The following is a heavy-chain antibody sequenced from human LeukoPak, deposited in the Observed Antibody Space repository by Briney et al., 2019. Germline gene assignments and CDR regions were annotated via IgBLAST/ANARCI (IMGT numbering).Heavy chain of an antibody. CDR2: INHSGST. D-gene: IGHD3-22*01. CDR3: ARGDYYDSGGYYYAAFDI. V-gene: IGHV4-34*01. CDR1: GGSFSGYY. Sequence: SETLSLTCAVYGGSFSGYYWSWIRQPPGKGLEWIGEINHSGSTNYNPSLKSRVTISVDTSKNQFSLKLSSVTAADTAVYYCARGDYYDSGGYYYAAFDIWGQETMVTVSS. J-gene: IGHJ3*02.